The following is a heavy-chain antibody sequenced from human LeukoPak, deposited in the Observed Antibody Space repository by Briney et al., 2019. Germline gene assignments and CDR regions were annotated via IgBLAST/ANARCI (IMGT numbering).Heavy chain of an antibody. J-gene: IGHJ6*03. CDR2: IIPIFGTA. CDR1: GGTFSSYA. V-gene: IGHV1-69*06. Sequence: SVKVSCKASGGTFSSYAISWVRQAPGQGLEWMGGIIPIFGTANYAQKFQGRVTITADKSTSTAYMELSSLRSEDTAVYYCARASLLDGYIYPIYYYYMDVWGKGTTVTVSS. D-gene: IGHD5-24*01. CDR3: ARASLLDGYIYPIYYYYMDV.